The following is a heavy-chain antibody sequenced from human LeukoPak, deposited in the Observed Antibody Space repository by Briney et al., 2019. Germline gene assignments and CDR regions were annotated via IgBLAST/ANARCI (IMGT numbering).Heavy chain of an antibody. CDR1: GGSISSGGYY. Sequence: PSETLSLTCTVSGGSISSGGYYWSWIRQPPGKGLEWIGYIYYSGSTNYNPSLKSRVTISVDTSKNQFSLKLSSVTAADTAVYYCARAPEWEPDNFDYWGQGTLVTVSS. J-gene: IGHJ4*02. CDR2: IYYSGST. D-gene: IGHD1-26*01. CDR3: ARAPEWEPDNFDY. V-gene: IGHV4-61*08.